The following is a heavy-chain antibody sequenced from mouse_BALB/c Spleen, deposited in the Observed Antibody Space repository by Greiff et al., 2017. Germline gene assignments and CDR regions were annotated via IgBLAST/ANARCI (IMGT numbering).Heavy chain of an antibody. V-gene: IGHV3-8*02. Sequence: DVKLQESGPSLVKPSQTLSLTCSVTGDSITSGYWNWIRKFPGNKLEYMGYISYSGSTYYNPSLKSRISITRDTSKNQYYLQLNSVSTEDTATYYCARSGSSSPWFAYWGQGTLVTVSA. CDR1: GDSITSGY. CDR2: ISYSGST. D-gene: IGHD1-1*01. CDR3: ARSGSSSPWFAY. J-gene: IGHJ3*01.